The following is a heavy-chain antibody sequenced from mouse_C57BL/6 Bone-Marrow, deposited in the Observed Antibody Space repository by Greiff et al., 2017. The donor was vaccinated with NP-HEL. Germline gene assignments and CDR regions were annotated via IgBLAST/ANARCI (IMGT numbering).Heavy chain of an antibody. D-gene: IGHD2-1*01. Sequence: SGPVLVKPGASVKMSCKASGYTFTDYYMNWVKQSHGKSLEWIGVINPYNGGTSYNQKFKGKATLTVDKSSSTAYMELNSLTSEDSAVYYCARFDYGIPWFAYWGQGTLVTVSA. V-gene: IGHV1-19*01. CDR2: INPYNGGT. CDR3: ARFDYGIPWFAY. J-gene: IGHJ3*01. CDR1: GYTFTDYY.